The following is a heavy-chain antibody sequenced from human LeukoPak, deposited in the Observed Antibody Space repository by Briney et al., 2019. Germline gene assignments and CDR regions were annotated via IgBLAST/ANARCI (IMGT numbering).Heavy chain of an antibody. CDR2: ISYDGSNK. J-gene: IGHJ3*02. V-gene: IGHV3-30-3*01. CDR1: GFTSSSYA. D-gene: IGHD3-22*01. Sequence: PGGSLRLSCAASGFTSSSYAMHWVRQAPGKGLEWVAVISYDGSNKYYADSVKGRFTISRDNSKNTLYLQMNSLRAEDTAVYYCAKSTHSSGYDDSFDIWGQGTMVSVSS. CDR3: AKSTHSSGYDDSFDI.